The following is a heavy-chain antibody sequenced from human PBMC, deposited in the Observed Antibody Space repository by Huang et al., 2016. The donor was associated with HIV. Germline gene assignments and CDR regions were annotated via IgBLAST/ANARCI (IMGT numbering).Heavy chain of an antibody. CDR3: AHSRALEVAFGGIIVTPFDH. CDR2: IYGDDDK. V-gene: IGHV2-5*02. D-gene: IGHD3-16*02. J-gene: IGHJ4*02. Sequence: QITLKQSGPTLVLPTQTLTLTCPFSVFSLTTRGVGWGWIRLPPGKALEGLKLIYGDDDKGYRPTLRTRLTITKDTSKNQLVLVMTNMNPVETATYYCAHSRALEVAFGGIIVTPFDHWGQGTLVTVSS. CDR1: VFSLTTRGVG.